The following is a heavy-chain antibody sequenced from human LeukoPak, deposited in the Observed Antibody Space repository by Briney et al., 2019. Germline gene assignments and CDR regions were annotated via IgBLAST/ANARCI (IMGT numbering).Heavy chain of an antibody. Sequence: GGSLRLSCAASGFTFSSYAMHWVRQAPGKGLEWVAVISYDGSNKYYADSVKGRFTISRDNSKNTLYLQMNSLRAEDTAVYYCARDQVPAAFSHFGYWGQGTLVTVSS. V-gene: IGHV3-30-3*01. D-gene: IGHD2-2*01. J-gene: IGHJ4*02. CDR3: ARDQVPAAFSHFGY. CDR1: GFTFSSYA. CDR2: ISYDGSNK.